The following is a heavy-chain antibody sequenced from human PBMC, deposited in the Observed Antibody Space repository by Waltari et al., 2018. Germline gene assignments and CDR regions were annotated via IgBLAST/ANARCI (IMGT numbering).Heavy chain of an antibody. CDR1: GFSFSTYA. CDR2: IGGGGNVP. J-gene: IGHJ4*02. Sequence: EVQLLESGGGLVQPGGSLRLSCTVSGFSFSTYAMAWVRQVPGKGRGWVELIGGGGNVPLYADSVKGRFTISRDNFKNTLSLQMNSLRVEDTAIYYCAKRLRDYSDNNLFDSWGQGTLVTVSS. CDR3: AKRLRDYSDNNLFDS. D-gene: IGHD4-4*01. V-gene: IGHV3-23*03.